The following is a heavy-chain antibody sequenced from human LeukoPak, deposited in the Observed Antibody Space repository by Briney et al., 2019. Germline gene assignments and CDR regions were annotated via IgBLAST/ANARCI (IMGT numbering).Heavy chain of an antibody. Sequence: PSETLSLTCTVSGGSISSYYWSWIRQPPGKGLEWIGYIYYTGSTDYNPSLKSRVAISVDTSKNQFSLKLGSVTVADTAVYYCARGSKAAPGTFDYWGQGTLVTVSS. D-gene: IGHD6-13*01. CDR3: ARGSKAAPGTFDY. J-gene: IGHJ4*02. CDR2: IYYTGST. V-gene: IGHV4-59*01. CDR1: GGSISSYY.